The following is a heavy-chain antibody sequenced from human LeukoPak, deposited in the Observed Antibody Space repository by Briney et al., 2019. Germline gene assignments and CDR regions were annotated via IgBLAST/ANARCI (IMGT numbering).Heavy chain of an antibody. V-gene: IGHV4-39*07. CDR3: ASTRYSDYYDY. CDR2: MYYSGNT. CDR1: GGSISSSSYY. J-gene: IGHJ4*02. D-gene: IGHD4-11*01. Sequence: SETLSLTCTVSGGSISSSSYYWGWIRQSPGKGLDWIGSMYYSGNTYYNSSLKSRVTISVDKSKNQFSLKLTSVTAADTAVYYCASTRYSDYYDYWGQGTLVTVSS.